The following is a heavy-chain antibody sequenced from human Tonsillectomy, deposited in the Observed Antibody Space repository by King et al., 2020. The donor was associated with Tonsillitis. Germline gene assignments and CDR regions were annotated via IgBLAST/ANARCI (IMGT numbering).Heavy chain of an antibody. J-gene: IGHJ6*02. CDR3: AKDPLDLPDPLGYYYYGMDV. D-gene: IGHD3-22*01. CDR2: ISNDASNK. CDR1: GFTFSTYG. Sequence: VQLVESGGGVVQPGRSLRLSCAASGFTFSTYGMHWVRQAPGKGLEWVAVISNDASNKYSAGSVKGRFTISRDNSNNTLYLQMNSLRAEDKAVYYCAKDPLDLPDPLGYYYYGMDVWGQGTTVTVSS. V-gene: IGHV3-30*18.